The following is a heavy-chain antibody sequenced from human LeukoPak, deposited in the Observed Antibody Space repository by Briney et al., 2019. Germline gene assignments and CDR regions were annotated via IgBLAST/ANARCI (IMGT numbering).Heavy chain of an antibody. CDR1: GFTFSSYG. Sequence: GGSLTLTCAASGFTFSSYGMHWVRQAPGKGLERVAVISYDGSNKYYADSVKGRLTTSRDNSTNTLYLQMNSLRADDKAVYYCAKGSKIDYWGKGTLVTVSS. V-gene: IGHV3-30*18. CDR2: ISYDGSNK. J-gene: IGHJ4*01. CDR3: AKGSKIDY.